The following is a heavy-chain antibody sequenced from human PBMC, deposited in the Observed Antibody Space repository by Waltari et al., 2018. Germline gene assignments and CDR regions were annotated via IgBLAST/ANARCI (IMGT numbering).Heavy chain of an antibody. J-gene: IGHJ2*01. V-gene: IGHV3-73*02. CDR1: VFTFSGSS. Sequence: EVQLVESGGGLVQPGGCLTLSCAASVFTFSGSSMHWLRKDSAKGLEWVGRIRSKANSYATAYAASVKGRFTIYRDDSKNTAYLQMNSLKTEDTAVYYCTSPYSSSFWYFDLWGRGTLVTVSS. CDR2: IRSKANSYAT. D-gene: IGHD6-6*01. CDR3: TSPYSSSFWYFDL.